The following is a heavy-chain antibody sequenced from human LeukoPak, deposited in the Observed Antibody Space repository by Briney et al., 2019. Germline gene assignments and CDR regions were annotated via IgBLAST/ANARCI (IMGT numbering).Heavy chain of an antibody. CDR1: GGSISSYY. J-gene: IGHJ4*02. D-gene: IGHD6-19*01. V-gene: IGHV4-59*08. Sequence: TSETLSLTCTVSGGSISSYYWSWIRQPPGKGLEWIGYIYYSGSTNHNPSLKSRVTISVDTSKNQFSLKLSSVTAADTAVYYCARSYSSGWNIFDYWGQGTLVTVSS. CDR3: ARSYSSGWNIFDY. CDR2: IYYSGST.